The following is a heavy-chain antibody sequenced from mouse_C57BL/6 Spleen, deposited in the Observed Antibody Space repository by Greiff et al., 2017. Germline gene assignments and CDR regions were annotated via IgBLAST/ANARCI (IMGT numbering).Heavy chain of an antibody. J-gene: IGHJ1*03. CDR3: ARRDTTVVATDWYFDV. V-gene: IGHV15-2*01. D-gene: IGHD1-1*01. Sequence: QVQLQQSGSELRSPGSSVKLSCKDFDSEVFPIAYMSWVRQKPGHGFEWIGGILPSIGRTIYGEKFEDKATLDADTLSNTAYLELNSLTSEDSAIYYCARRDTTVVATDWYFDVWGTGTTVTVSS. CDR2: ILPSIGRT. CDR1: DSEVFPIAY.